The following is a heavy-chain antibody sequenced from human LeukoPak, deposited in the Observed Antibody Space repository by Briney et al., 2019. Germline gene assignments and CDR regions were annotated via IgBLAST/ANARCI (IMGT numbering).Heavy chain of an antibody. V-gene: IGHV1-69*05. CDR2: IIPIFGTA. CDR3: ARGLNGSYYSYYYYMDV. CDR1: GGTFSSYA. D-gene: IGHD1-26*01. Sequence: GASVKVSCKASGGTFSSYAISWVRQAPGQGLEWMGGIIPIFGTANSAQKFQGRVTITTDESTSTAYMELSSLRSQDTAVYYCARGLNGSYYSYYYYMDVWGKGTTVTVSS. J-gene: IGHJ6*03.